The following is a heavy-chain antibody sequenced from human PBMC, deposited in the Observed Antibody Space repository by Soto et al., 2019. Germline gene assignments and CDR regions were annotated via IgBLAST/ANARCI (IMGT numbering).Heavy chain of an antibody. J-gene: IGHJ4*02. CDR1: ELSFRGYA. D-gene: IGHD6-6*01. Sequence: SGGSLRLSCAASELSFRGYAIYWVRQAPGKGLEWVAIMSYDGNNIHYADSVKGRFTISRDDSKNTVYLQMNSLRIEDTAVYYCARGSPPDYWRQGALDTVSS. CDR3: ARGSPPDY. V-gene: IGHV3-30-3*01. CDR2: MSYDGNNI.